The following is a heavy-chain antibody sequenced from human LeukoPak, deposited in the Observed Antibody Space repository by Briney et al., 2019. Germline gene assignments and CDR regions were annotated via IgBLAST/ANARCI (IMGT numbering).Heavy chain of an antibody. CDR3: ARRGIGYCSSTSCPNAFDI. CDR1: GSISSSNYY. J-gene: IGHJ3*02. D-gene: IGHD2-2*01. CDR2: IYYSGST. Sequence: PSETLSLTCTGGSISSSNYYWGWIRQPPGKGLEWIGSIYYSGSTYYNPSLKSRLTISVDTSKNQFSLKLSSVTAAGTAVYYCARRGIGYCSSTSCPNAFDIWGQGTMVTVSS. V-gene: IGHV4-39*01.